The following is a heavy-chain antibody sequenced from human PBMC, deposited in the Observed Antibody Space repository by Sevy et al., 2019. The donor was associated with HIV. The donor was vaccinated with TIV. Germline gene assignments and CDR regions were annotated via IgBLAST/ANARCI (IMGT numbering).Heavy chain of an antibody. CDR1: GFTFSTVA. CDR3: AIDWGTTAISDY. CDR2: ISATGSST. D-gene: IGHD3-16*01. V-gene: IGHV3-23*01. Sequence: GGSLRLSCAGSGFTFSTVAMSWVRQAPGKGLEWVSAISATGSSTFYSDSGKGRFTTSRDNSKNTLYLQMNSLRADDTAVYYCAIDWGTTAISDYWGQGTLVTVSS. J-gene: IGHJ4*02.